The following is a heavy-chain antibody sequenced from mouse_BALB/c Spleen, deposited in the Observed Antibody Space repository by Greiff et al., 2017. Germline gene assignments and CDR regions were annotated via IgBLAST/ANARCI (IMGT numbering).Heavy chain of an antibody. CDR1: GYSITSDYA. D-gene: IGHD1-1*01. J-gene: IGHJ3*01. CDR2: ISYSGST. V-gene: IGHV3-2*02. Sequence: VQLKQSGPGLVKPSQSLSLTCTVTGYSITSDYAWNWIRQFPGNKLEWMGYISYSGSTSYNPSLKSRISITRDTSKNQFFLQLNSVTTEDTATYYCARRNYYGSSPAWFAYWGQGTLVTVSA. CDR3: ARRNYYGSSPAWFAY.